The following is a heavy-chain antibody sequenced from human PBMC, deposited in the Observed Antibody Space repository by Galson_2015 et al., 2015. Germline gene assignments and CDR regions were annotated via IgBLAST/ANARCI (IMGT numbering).Heavy chain of an antibody. J-gene: IGHJ6*03. Sequence: SVKVSCKASGYTFTSYGISWVRQAPGQGPEWMGWISAYNGNTNYAQKLQGRVTMTTDTSTSTAYMELRSLRSDDTAVYYCARVSIFGVSPHYYYYMDVWGKGTTVTVSS. CDR2: ISAYNGNT. CDR1: GYTFTSYG. CDR3: ARVSIFGVSPHYYYYMDV. V-gene: IGHV1-18*01. D-gene: IGHD3-3*01.